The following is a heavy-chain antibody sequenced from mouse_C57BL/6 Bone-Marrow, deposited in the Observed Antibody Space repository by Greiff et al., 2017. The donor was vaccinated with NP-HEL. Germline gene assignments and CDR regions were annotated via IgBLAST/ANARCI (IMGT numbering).Heavy chain of an antibody. Sequence: VQLVESGPGLVAPSQSLSITCTVSGFSLTSYGVDWVRQSPGKGLEWLGVIWGVGSTNYNSALKSRLSISKDNSKSQVFLKMNSLQTDDTAMYYCARSYDYRSFYAMDYWGQGTSVTVSS. D-gene: IGHD2-4*01. CDR2: IWGVGST. J-gene: IGHJ4*01. CDR3: ARSYDYRSFYAMDY. V-gene: IGHV2-6*01. CDR1: GFSLTSYG.